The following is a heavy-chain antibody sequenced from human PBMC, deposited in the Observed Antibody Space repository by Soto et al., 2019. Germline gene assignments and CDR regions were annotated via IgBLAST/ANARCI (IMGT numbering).Heavy chain of an antibody. Sequence: QVQLQESGPGLVKPSGTLSLTCAVSGGSISSSNWWSWVRQPPGKGLEWIGEIYHSGSTNYNPSLKSRVTISVDKSKNQFSLKLSSVTAADTAVYYCARINAIYGSGSYRVNYYYYYGMDVWGQGTTVTVSS. V-gene: IGHV4-4*02. J-gene: IGHJ6*02. CDR1: GGSISSSNW. CDR3: ARINAIYGSGSYRVNYYYYYGMDV. D-gene: IGHD3-10*01. CDR2: IYHSGST.